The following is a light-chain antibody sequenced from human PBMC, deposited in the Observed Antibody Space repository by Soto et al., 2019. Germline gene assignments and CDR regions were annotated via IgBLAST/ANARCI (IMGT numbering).Light chain of an antibody. CDR3: ISYASINTYV. CDR1: SSDVGGYDY. J-gene: IGLJ1*01. Sequence: SALTQPASVSGSPGQSITTSCTGTSSDVGGYDYVSWYQQHPGKAPKLMIYDVTNRPSGVSNRFSGSKSGNTASLTISGLQAEDEADYYCISYASINTYVFGTGTKVTVL. CDR2: DVT. V-gene: IGLV2-14*01.